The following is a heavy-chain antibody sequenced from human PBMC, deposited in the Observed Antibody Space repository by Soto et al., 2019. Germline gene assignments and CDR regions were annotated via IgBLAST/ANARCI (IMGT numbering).Heavy chain of an antibody. V-gene: IGHV1-2*02. CDR2: INPNSGGT. Sequence: ASVKVYCKASGYTFTGYYMHWVRQAPGQGLEWMGWINPNSGGTNYAQKFQGRVTMTRDTSISTAYMELSRLRSDDTAVYYCARDKAKRQNYYYGMDVWGQGTTVTVSS. J-gene: IGHJ6*02. CDR3: ARDKAKRQNYYYGMDV. CDR1: GYTFTGYY.